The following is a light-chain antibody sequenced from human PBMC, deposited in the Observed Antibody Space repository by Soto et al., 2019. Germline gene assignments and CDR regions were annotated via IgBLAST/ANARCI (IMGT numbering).Light chain of an antibody. CDR1: QSPVYSDGITY. Sequence: DVVMTQSPLSLPVTLGQPASISCKSSQSPVYSDGITYLNWFQQRSGQSPRRLIYQVSNRDSGVPDRFSGSGSGTDFTLKISRVEAEDVGFYYCMQGAHWPWTFGQGTKVEIK. V-gene: IGKV2-30*01. J-gene: IGKJ1*01. CDR3: MQGAHWPWT. CDR2: QVS.